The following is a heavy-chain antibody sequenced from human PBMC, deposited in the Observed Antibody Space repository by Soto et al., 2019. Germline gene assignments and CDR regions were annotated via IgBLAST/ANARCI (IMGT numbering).Heavy chain of an antibody. V-gene: IGHV5-10-1*01. J-gene: IGHJ3*02. CDR1: GYSFTSYW. CDR2: IDPSDSYT. CDR3: ARREYSSSRRVAFAI. Sequence: PGESLKISCKGSGYSFTSYWISWVRQMPGKGLEWMGRIDPSDSYTNYSPSFQGHVTISADKSISTAYLQWSSLKASDTAMYYCARREYSSSRRVAFAIWGQGTMVTVSS. D-gene: IGHD6-13*01.